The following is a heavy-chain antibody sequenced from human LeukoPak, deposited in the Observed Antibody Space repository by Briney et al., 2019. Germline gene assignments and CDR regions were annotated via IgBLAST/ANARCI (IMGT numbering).Heavy chain of an antibody. CDR3: ARPYSSSWTDAFDI. J-gene: IGHJ3*02. V-gene: IGHV3-74*01. D-gene: IGHD6-13*01. CDR2: INSDGSST. CDR1: GFTFSSYW. Sequence: PGGSLRLSCAASGFTFSSYWMHWVRQAPGKGLVWVSRINSDGSSTSYADSVKGRFTISRDNAKNTLYLQMNSLRAEDTAVYYCARPYSSSWTDAFDIWGQGTMVTVSS.